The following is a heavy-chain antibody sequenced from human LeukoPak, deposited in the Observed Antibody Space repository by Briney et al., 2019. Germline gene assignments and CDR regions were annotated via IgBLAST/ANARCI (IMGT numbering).Heavy chain of an antibody. D-gene: IGHD3-3*01. CDR3: ARGHYDFWSGYYPSFDY. V-gene: IGHV4-59*01. Sequence: PSETLSLTCAVYGGSFSGYYWSWIRQPPGKGLEWIGYIYYSGSTNYNPSLKSRVTISVDTSKNQFSLKLSSVTAADTAVYYCARGHYDFWSGYYPSFDYWGQGTLVTVSS. CDR2: IYYSGST. CDR1: GGSFSGYY. J-gene: IGHJ4*02.